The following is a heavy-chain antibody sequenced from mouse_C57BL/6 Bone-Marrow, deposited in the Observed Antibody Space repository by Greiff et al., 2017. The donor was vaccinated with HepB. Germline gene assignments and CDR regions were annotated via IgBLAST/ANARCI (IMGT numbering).Heavy chain of an antibody. CDR3: AKDDHGNYYYFDY. J-gene: IGHJ2*01. CDR2: IWRGGST. V-gene: IGHV2-5*01. CDR1: GFSLTSYG. Sequence: QVQLKESGPGLVQPSQSLSITCTVSGFSLTSYGVHWVRQSPGKGLEWLGVIWRGGSTDYNAAFMSRLSITKNNSKSQVFFKMNSLQADDTAIYYSAKDDHGNYYYFDYWGQGTTLTVSS. D-gene: IGHD2-1*01.